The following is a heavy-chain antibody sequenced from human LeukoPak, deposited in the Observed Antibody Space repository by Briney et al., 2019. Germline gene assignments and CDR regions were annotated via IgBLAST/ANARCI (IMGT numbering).Heavy chain of an antibody. V-gene: IGHV4-4*02. Sequence: PSGTLSLTCAVSGDSISSTKWWSWVRQPPGKGLEWIGEIYHSGSTNYNPSLKSRVTISVDKSKNQFSLKLSSVTAADTAVYYCARNYDILTGYYFFDYWGQGTLVTVSS. CDR2: IYHSGST. CDR1: GDSISSTKW. J-gene: IGHJ4*02. CDR3: ARNYDILTGYYFFDY. D-gene: IGHD3-9*01.